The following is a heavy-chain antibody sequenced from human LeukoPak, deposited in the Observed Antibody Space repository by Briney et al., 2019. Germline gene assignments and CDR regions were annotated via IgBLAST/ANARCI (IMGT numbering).Heavy chain of an antibody. V-gene: IGHV4-59*01. CDR2: IYYSGST. J-gene: IGHJ6*02. CDR3: ARDQRSIAAAGPDRDYYYYYGMDV. Sequence: SETLSLACTVSNGSISSYYWSWIRQPPGKGLEWIGYIYYSGSTNYNPSLKSRVTISVDTSKNQFSLKLSSVTAADTAVYYCARDQRSIAAAGPDRDYYYYYGMDVWGQGTTVTVSS. CDR1: NGSISSYY. D-gene: IGHD6-13*01.